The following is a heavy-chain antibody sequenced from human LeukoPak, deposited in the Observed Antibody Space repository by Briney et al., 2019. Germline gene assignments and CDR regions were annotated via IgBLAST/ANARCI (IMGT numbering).Heavy chain of an antibody. CDR1: GFTLSNFG. CDR2: ISSSGSTI. J-gene: IGHJ3*01. CDR3: TSETRRIAACIGN. D-gene: IGHD6-13*01. V-gene: IGHV3-48*03. Sequence: HPGRSLRLSCTASGFTLSNFGMNCGRQAPGKGLEWVSYISSSGSTIYYADSVKGRFTISRDNAKNSLYLQMNSLRAEDTAFYYCTSETRRIAACIGNWGQGTMVTVSS.